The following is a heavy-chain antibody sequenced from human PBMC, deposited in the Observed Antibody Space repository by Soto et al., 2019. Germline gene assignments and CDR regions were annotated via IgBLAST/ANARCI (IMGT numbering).Heavy chain of an antibody. D-gene: IGHD1-7*01. CDR2: ISSSSSTI. V-gene: IGHV3-48*01. J-gene: IGHJ5*02. Sequence: GGSLRLSCAASGFTFSSYSMNWVRQAPGKGLEWVSYISSSSSTIYYADSVKGRFTISRDNAKNSLYLQMNSLRAEDTAVYYCASYRPGTVNWFDPWGQGTLVTVSS. CDR3: ASYRPGTVNWFDP. CDR1: GFTFSSYS.